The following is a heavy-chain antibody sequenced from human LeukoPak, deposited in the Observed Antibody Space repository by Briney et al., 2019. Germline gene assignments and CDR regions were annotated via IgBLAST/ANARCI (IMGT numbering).Heavy chain of an antibody. D-gene: IGHD3-16*01. CDR1: GFAFSNYW. Sequence: PGGPLRLSCAASGFAFSNYWLHWVRQAPGKGLEWVARINTNGSSTNYAASVKGRFTISRDNAKNTLYLQMTSLSAEDTAVYYALAGYYYYYMDVWGKGTTVTVSS. V-gene: IGHV3-74*01. CDR2: INTNGSST. CDR3: LAGYYYYYMDV. J-gene: IGHJ6*03.